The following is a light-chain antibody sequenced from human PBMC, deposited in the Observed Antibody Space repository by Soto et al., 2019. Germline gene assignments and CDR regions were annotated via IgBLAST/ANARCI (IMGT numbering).Light chain of an antibody. CDR3: QQYGESPWT. J-gene: IGKJ1*01. CDR1: QSVGSTY. CDR2: GAS. V-gene: IGKV3-20*01. Sequence: EIVLTQSPGTLSLSPGERATLSCRASQSVGSTYSAWYQQKPGQAPRLLIYGASSRATGIPDRFSGSGSGTDFTLTISRLEPEDFAVYYCQQYGESPWTFGQGTKVDI.